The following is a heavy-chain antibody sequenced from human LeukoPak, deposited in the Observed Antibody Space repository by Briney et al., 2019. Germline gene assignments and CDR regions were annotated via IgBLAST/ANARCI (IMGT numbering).Heavy chain of an antibody. V-gene: IGHV3-48*03. CDR3: ARVVNDQGEMGYYEEMDY. CDR2: ISSGGSTK. D-gene: IGHD1-26*01. Sequence: GGSLRLSCAASGFTFSSYDMHWVRQAPGKGLEWVSYISSGGSTKYYADSVKGRFTISRDNAKNSLYLQMNSLRAESTAVYSGARVVNDQGEMGYYEEMDYWGKGTMVTVSS. CDR1: GFTFSSYD. J-gene: IGHJ4*02.